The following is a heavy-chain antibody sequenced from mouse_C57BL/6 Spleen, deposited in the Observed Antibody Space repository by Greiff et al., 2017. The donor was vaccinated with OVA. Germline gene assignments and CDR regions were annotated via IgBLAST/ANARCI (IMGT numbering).Heavy chain of an antibody. J-gene: IGHJ3*01. V-gene: IGHV3-6*01. CDR1: GYSITSGYY. D-gene: IGHD1-1*01. CDR2: ISYDGSN. CDR3: ARGDYYGSSYPFAY. Sequence: EVQLVESGPGLVKPSQSLSLTCSVTGYSITSGYYWNWIRQFPGNKLEWMGYISYDGSNNYNPSLKNRISITRDTSKNQFFLKLNSVTTEDTATYYGARGDYYGSSYPFAYWGQGTLVTVSA.